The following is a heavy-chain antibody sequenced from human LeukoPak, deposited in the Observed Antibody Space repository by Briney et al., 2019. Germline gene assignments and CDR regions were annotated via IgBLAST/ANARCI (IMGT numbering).Heavy chain of an antibody. CDR1: GGTFSSHT. CDR2: VNPNSGGT. V-gene: IGHV1-2*02. D-gene: IGHD5-24*01. CDR3: ARGIRWLQFDY. J-gene: IGHJ4*02. Sequence: ASVKVSCKASGGTFSSHTVTWVRQAPGQGLEWMGWVNPNSGGTNYAQKFQGRVTMTRDTSISTAYMELSRLRSDDTAVYYCARGIRWLQFDYWGQGTLVTVSS.